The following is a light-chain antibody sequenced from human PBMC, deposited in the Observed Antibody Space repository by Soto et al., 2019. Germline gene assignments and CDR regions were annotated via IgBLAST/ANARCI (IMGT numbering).Light chain of an antibody. V-gene: IGKV3-15*01. Sequence: EIVMTQSPVTLSMSPGERATLSCWAGQSVSSNLAWYQQRPGQAPRLLIYGASTRATGTPARFTGSGSGTEFTLTISSLQFDDSAVYYCQQYNDWWTFGQGTKVDIK. CDR3: QQYNDWWT. CDR2: GAS. J-gene: IGKJ1*01. CDR1: QSVSSN.